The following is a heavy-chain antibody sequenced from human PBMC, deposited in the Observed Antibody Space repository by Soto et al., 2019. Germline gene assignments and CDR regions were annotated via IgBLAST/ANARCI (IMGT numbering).Heavy chain of an antibody. J-gene: IGHJ4*02. CDR3: ARGSTTAVDY. CDR1: EYSLTNSY. V-gene: IGHV1-2*02. CDR2: INFNSGGT. D-gene: IGHD3-10*01. Sequence: GASVKVSCKASEYSLTNSYVNWVRQAPGQGLEWMGWINFNSGGTNYAQMFQGRVTMTRDTSTTTAYMELTSLRSDDMAVYYCARGSTTAVDYWGQGALVTVSS.